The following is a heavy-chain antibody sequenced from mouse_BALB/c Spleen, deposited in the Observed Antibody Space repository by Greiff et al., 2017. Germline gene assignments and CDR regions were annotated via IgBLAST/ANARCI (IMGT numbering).Heavy chain of an antibody. Sequence: EVKVVESGGGLVQPGGSLRLSCATSGFTFTDYYMSWVRQPPGKALEWLGFIRNKANGYTTEYSASVKGRFTISRDNSQSILYLQMNTLRAEDSATYYCSRDYGNPAMDYWGQGTSVTVSS. J-gene: IGHJ4*01. V-gene: IGHV7-3*02. CDR3: SRDYGNPAMDY. CDR2: IRNKANGYTT. D-gene: IGHD2-1*01. CDR1: GFTFTDYY.